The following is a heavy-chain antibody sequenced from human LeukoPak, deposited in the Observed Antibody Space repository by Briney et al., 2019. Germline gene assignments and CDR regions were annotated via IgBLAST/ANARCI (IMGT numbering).Heavy chain of an antibody. CDR3: ATGVGLLDGYYFDY. J-gene: IGHJ4*02. D-gene: IGHD3/OR15-3a*01. V-gene: IGHV1-69*06. Sequence: SVKVSCKASGGTFSSYAISWVRQAPGQGLEWMGGIIPIFGTAIYAQKFQGRVTMTEDTSTDTAYMELSSLRSEDTAVYYCATGVGLLDGYYFDYWGQGTLVTVSS. CDR1: GGTFSSYA. CDR2: IIPIFGTA.